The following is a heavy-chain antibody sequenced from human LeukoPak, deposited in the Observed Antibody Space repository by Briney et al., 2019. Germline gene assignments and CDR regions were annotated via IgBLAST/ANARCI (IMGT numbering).Heavy chain of an antibody. Sequence: ASVKVSCKASGYTFTSYGISWVRQAPGQGLEWMGWISAYNGNTNYAQKLQGRVTMTTDTSTSTAYMELRSLRSDDTAVYYCARWEPLLKVVSSSWSPADYWGQGTLVTVSS. D-gene: IGHD6-13*01. CDR3: ARWEPLLKVVSSSWSPADY. J-gene: IGHJ4*02. V-gene: IGHV1-18*01. CDR2: ISAYNGNT. CDR1: GYTFTSYG.